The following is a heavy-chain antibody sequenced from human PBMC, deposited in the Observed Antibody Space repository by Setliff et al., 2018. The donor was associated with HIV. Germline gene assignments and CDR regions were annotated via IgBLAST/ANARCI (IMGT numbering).Heavy chain of an antibody. CDR1: GYSFSNFA. V-gene: IGHV1-3*01. CDR3: ARVRCSGANCFNWFDF. CDR2: INAGSGNT. D-gene: IGHD2-15*01. Sequence: ASVKVSCKASGYSFSNFAIHWVRQAHGQRLEWLGWINAGSGNTRYSQKFQDRLTITRDTSARTVYMELSSLKSEDTSVYYCARVRCSGANCFNWFDFWGQGTPVTVSS. J-gene: IGHJ5*01.